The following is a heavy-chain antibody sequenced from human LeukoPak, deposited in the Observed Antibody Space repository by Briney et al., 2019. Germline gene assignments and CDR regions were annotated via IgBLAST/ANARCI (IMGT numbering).Heavy chain of an antibody. CDR2: ISSRGSTI. J-gene: IGHJ3*02. D-gene: IGHD3-10*01. Sequence: PGGSLRLSCAVSGFTFSDYSMTWIRQAPGKGLGWVSYISSRGSTIYYAGSVKGRFTISRDNAKNSLYLQMDSLRAEDTAVYYFARDAGAGVDAFDIWGQGTMVTVSS. V-gene: IGHV3-11*01. CDR3: ARDAGAGVDAFDI. CDR1: GFTFSDYS.